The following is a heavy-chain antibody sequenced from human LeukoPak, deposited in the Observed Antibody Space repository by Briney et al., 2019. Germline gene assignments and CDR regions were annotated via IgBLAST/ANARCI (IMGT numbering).Heavy chain of an antibody. D-gene: IGHD2-15*01. J-gene: IGHJ4*02. CDR2: ITGSSTYI. CDR3: ARDFGGYCSGGSCYSGWSDY. CDR1: GFNFGGNS. V-gene: IGHV3-21*04. Sequence: GGSLRLSCAASGFNFGGNSLNWVGKAQGRGLEWVPSITGSSTYIYYADSMKGRFTISRDNAKNSLYLQMNSLRAEDTAVYYCARDFGGYCSGGSCYSGWSDYWGQGTLVTVSS.